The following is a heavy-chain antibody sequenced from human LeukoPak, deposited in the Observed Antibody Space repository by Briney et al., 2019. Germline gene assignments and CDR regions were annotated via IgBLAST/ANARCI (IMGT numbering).Heavy chain of an antibody. V-gene: IGHV3-74*01. D-gene: IGHD6-19*01. CDR3: ARAWVDSSGSFDY. CDR2: INTDGSST. CDR1: AFTFSSYW. Sequence: GGSLRLSCAASAFTFSSYWMHWVRQAPGKGLVWVSRINTDGSSTTYADSVKGRFTISRDNAKNTLYLQMNSLRAEDTAVYYCARAWVDSSGSFDYWGQGSLVTVSS. J-gene: IGHJ4*02.